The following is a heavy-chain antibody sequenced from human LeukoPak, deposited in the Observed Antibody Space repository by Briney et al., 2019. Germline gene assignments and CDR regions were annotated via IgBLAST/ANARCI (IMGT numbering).Heavy chain of an antibody. J-gene: IGHJ4*02. CDR1: GFTFDDYA. Sequence: GGSLRLSCAASGFTFDDYAMHWVRQAPGKGLEWVSGISWNSGSIGYADSVKGRFTISRDNAKNSLYLQMNSLRAEDTALYYCAKADSSGYYYYFDYWGQGTLVTVSS. CDR3: AKADSSGYYYYFDY. V-gene: IGHV3-9*01. D-gene: IGHD3-22*01. CDR2: ISWNSGSI.